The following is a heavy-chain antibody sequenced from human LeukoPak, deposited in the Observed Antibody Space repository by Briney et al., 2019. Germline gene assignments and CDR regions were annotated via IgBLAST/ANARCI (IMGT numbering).Heavy chain of an antibody. Sequence: GGSLRLSCAASGFTFSSYSMSWVRQAPGKGPEWVSYISGRSSIIYYADSVKGRFTISRDNAKNSLYLQMTGLRAEDSALYYCARHQSGHIAGGTDAFEIWGQGTMVTVSS. V-gene: IGHV3-48*04. CDR2: ISGRSSII. J-gene: IGHJ3*02. CDR1: GFTFSSYS. CDR3: ARHQSGHIAGGTDAFEI. D-gene: IGHD1-26*01.